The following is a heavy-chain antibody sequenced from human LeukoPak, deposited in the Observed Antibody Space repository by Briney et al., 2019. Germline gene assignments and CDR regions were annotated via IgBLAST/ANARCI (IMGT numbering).Heavy chain of an antibody. D-gene: IGHD1-1*01. Sequence: SETLSLTCAVYGGSLSGYYWSWIRQPPGKGLEWIGDINHSGSTNYNPSLESRVTMLVDTSKNQFSLKLSSVTAADAAVYYCARGVSFYGMDVWGQGTTVTVSS. J-gene: IGHJ6*02. CDR2: INHSGST. V-gene: IGHV4-34*01. CDR1: GGSLSGYY. CDR3: ARGVSFYGMDV.